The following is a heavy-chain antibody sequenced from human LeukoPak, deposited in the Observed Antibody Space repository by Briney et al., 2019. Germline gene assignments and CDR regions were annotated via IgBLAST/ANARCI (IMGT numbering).Heavy chain of an antibody. CDR1: GGSFSGYY. J-gene: IGHJ4*02. V-gene: IGHV4-34*01. Sequence: PSETLSLTCAVYGGSFSGYYWSWIRQPPGKGLEWIGEINHSGSTNYNPSLKSRVTISVDTSKNQFSLKLSSVTAADTAVYYCARVMVRGGFDYWGQGTLVTVSS. CDR3: ARVMVRGGFDY. CDR2: INHSGST. D-gene: IGHD3-10*01.